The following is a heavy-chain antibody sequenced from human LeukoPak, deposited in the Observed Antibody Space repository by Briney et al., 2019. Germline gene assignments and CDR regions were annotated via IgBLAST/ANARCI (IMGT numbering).Heavy chain of an antibody. Sequence: SETLSLTCIVSGGSISSSSNYWGWIRQPPGKGLEWIGSIYYSGRTNYNPSLKSRITISVDTSKNQFSLKLSSVTAADTAVYYCARLPDTAMVVVWGQGTLVTVSS. CDR3: ARLPDTAMVVV. CDR2: IYYSGRT. CDR1: GGSISSSSNY. V-gene: IGHV4-39*01. D-gene: IGHD5-18*01. J-gene: IGHJ4*02.